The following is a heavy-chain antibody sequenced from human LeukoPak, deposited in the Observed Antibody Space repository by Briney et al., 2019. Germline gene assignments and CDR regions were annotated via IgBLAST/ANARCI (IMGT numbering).Heavy chain of an antibody. Sequence: SETLSLTCTVSGGSIRSSYYYWGWIRQPPGKGLEWIGSIYDSGSTYYNPSLKSRVTISVDTSKNQFSLKLSSVTAADTAVYYCARVSRGYSYGSFDYWGQGTLVTVSS. CDR2: IYDSGST. J-gene: IGHJ4*02. V-gene: IGHV4-39*07. CDR1: GGSIRSSYYY. CDR3: ARVSRGYSYGSFDY. D-gene: IGHD5-18*01.